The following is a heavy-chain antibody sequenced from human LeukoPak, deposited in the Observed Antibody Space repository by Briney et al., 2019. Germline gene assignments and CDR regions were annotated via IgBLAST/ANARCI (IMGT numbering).Heavy chain of an antibody. CDR3: AKIGDSSGYLLSRFDY. D-gene: IGHD3-22*01. J-gene: IGHJ4*02. CDR1: GFTFSNNG. CDR2: IWYDGSER. Sequence: GGSLRLSCAASGFTFSNNGMHWVRQAPGKGLEWVAVIWYDGSERYYADSMKGRFTISRDNSKNTLYLQMNSLRAEDTAVYYCAKIGDSSGYLLSRFDYWGQGTLVTVSS. V-gene: IGHV3-33*06.